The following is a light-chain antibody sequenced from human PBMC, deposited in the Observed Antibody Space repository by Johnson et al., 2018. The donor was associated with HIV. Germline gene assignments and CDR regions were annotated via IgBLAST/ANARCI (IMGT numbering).Light chain of an antibody. CDR3: VTWDSRLSAGGY. J-gene: IGLJ1*01. V-gene: IGLV1-51*01. Sequence: QSVLTQSPSVSAAPGQKVTISCSGSSSNIGNNYVSWYQQVPGTAPKLLIFDNNQRPSGIPDRFSGSKSCTSATLRITALQPGDAADDCCVTWDSRLSAGGYFGNGTQVTVL. CDR1: SSNIGNNY. CDR2: DNN.